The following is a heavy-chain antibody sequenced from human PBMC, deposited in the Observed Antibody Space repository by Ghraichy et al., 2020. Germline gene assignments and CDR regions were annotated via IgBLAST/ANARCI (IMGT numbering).Heavy chain of an antibody. CDR1: GYTLTCYY. V-gene: IGHV1-2*02. CDR2: INRKSGIT. CDR3: ARVPNTVAFDY. D-gene: IGHD2-2*02. J-gene: IGHJ4*02. Sequence: ASVKVSCKAKGYTLTCYYTHLDRQALGQGLEWMAWINRKSGITKYAQMFEGRVTMTRDTSISTAYIELSSLRSDDTAVYFCARVPNTVAFDYWGQGTLVTVSS.